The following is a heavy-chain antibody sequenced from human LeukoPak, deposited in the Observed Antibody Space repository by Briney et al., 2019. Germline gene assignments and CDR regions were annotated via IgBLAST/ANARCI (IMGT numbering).Heavy chain of an antibody. CDR3: AKDGGYRPLGDFDY. V-gene: IGHV3-23*01. J-gene: IGHJ4*02. D-gene: IGHD5-24*01. CDR1: GFTFSNYA. CDR2: ISGSGGTT. Sequence: GSLRLSCATSGFTFSNYAVSWVRQAPGKGLEWVSSISGSGGTTYYADSVKGRFTISRDNSKNTLYLQMNSLRAEDTAVYYCAKDGGYRPLGDFDYWGQGTLVTVSS.